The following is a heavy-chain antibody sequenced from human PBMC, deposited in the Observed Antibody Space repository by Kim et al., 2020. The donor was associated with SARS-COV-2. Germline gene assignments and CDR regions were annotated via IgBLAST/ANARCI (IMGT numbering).Heavy chain of an antibody. CDR2: INHSGST. CDR3: ARGRRNLGSYSNGPDF. CDR1: SESFSDYY. D-gene: IGHD3-10*01. J-gene: IGHJ4*02. V-gene: IGHV4-34*01. Sequence: SETLSLTCAVYSESFSDYYWTWIRQAPGKGPEWIGEINHSGSTNYQPSLQSRVTISTDTPKKQLSLRLTSVTAADTAIYYCARGRRNLGSYSNGPDFWGQGPMDSVSS.